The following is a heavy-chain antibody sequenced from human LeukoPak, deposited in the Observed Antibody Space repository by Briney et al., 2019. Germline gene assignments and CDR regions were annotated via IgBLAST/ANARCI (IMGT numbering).Heavy chain of an antibody. J-gene: IGHJ4*02. V-gene: IGHV1-69*13. CDR1: GGTFSSYA. CDR3: ARRDSSGWYSAYFDY. D-gene: IGHD6-19*01. Sequence: VASVNVSCKASGGTFSSYAISWVRQAPGQGLEWMGGIIPIFGTANYAQKFQGRVTITADESTSTAYMELSSLRSEDTAVYYCARRDSSGWYSAYFDYWGQGTLVTVSS. CDR2: IIPIFGTA.